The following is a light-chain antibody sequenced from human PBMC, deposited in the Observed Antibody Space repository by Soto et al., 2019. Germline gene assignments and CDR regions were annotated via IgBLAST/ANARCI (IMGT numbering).Light chain of an antibody. CDR3: QSYDSSLSGSWV. CDR2: GNN. V-gene: IGLV1-40*01. J-gene: IGLJ3*02. Sequence: QSVLTQPRSVSGAPGQRVTISCTGSRSNIGTGYDVHWYQQFQGTAPKLLLYGNNNRPSGVPDRFSGSKSGTSASLAITGLQAEDEADYYCQSYDSSLSGSWVFGGGTKVTVL. CDR1: RSNIGTGYD.